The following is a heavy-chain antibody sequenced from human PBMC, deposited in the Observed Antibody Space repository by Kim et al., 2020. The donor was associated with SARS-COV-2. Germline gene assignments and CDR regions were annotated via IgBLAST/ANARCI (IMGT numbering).Heavy chain of an antibody. CDR3: ARNHDSSGYYGEEGMDV. CDR1: GYSISSGYY. V-gene: IGHV4-38-2*02. J-gene: IGHJ6*02. CDR2: IYHSGST. D-gene: IGHD3-22*01. Sequence: SETLSLTCTVSGYSISSGYYWGWIRQPPGKGLEWIGSIYHSGSTYYNPPLKSRVTISVDTSKNQFSLKLSSVTAADTAVYYCARNHDSSGYYGEEGMDVWGQGTTVTVSS.